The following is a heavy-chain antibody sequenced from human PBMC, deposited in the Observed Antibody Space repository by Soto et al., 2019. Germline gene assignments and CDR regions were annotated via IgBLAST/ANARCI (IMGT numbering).Heavy chain of an antibody. CDR3: ARDIRSVGPRANDAFDV. J-gene: IGHJ3*01. V-gene: IGHV1-3*01. D-gene: IGHD4-17*01. Sequence: QVQLVQSGAEVRKPGASVNISCRASGFSFSDNLINWVRQAPGQSLEWMGWINPDNGKTRYSQTFQGRVTISRHSSASIAYVEVSELTSEDTAVYYCARDIRSVGPRANDAFDVWGQGTMVTVSS. CDR1: GFSFSDNL. CDR2: INPDNGKT.